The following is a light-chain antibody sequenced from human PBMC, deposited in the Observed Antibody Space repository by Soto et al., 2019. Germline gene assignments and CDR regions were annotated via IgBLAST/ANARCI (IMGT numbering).Light chain of an antibody. J-gene: IGKJ4*01. V-gene: IGKV3-11*01. Sequence: TQSPSTLSASVGDRVTITCRASQSTSSYLAWYQQKPGQAPRLLIYDASNRATGIPDRFSGSGSGTVFTLTINNVAPEDSAIYYCQQRSSWPLTFGGGTKVDI. CDR1: QSTSSY. CDR3: QQRSSWPLT. CDR2: DAS.